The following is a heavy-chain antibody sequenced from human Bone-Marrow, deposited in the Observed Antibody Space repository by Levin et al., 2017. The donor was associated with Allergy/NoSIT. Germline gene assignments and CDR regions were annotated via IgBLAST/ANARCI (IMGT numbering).Heavy chain of an antibody. J-gene: IGHJ6*02. D-gene: IGHD6-6*01. CDR2: INTNTGNP. V-gene: IGHV7-4-1*02. Sequence: GGSLRLSCKASGYTFISYAMNWVRQAPGQGLEWMGWINTNTGNPTYAQGFTGRFVFSLDTSVSTAYLQISSLKAEDTAVYYCAREKYSSSRSYYGMDVWGQGTTVTVSS. CDR3: AREKYSSSRSYYGMDV. CDR1: GYTFISYA.